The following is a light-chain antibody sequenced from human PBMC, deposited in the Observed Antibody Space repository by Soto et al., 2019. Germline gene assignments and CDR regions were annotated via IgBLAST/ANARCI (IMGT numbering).Light chain of an antibody. J-gene: IGKJ1*01. CDR3: QQYDTFTRT. V-gene: IGKV1-5*01. CDR2: DAS. CDR1: QNIDNL. Sequence: DIQMTQSPSTLSASVGDRVVITCRASQNIDNLLAWYQQKPGEAPKFLIYDASTLETGVPSRFSGSGSGTEFTLTISSLQPDEFATFYCQQYDTFTRTFGKGTRWIS.